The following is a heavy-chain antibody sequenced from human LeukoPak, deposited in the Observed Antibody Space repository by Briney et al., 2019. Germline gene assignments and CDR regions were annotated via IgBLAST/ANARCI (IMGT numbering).Heavy chain of an antibody. V-gene: IGHV4-4*07. J-gene: IGHJ3*02. Sequence: SETVSLTCTVSGGSISSYYWSWIGQPAGKGLEWIGRIYTSGSTNYNPSLKSRVTMSVDTSKNQFSLKLSSVTAADTAVYYCARDQEGEPDAFDIWGRGTMFTVSS. CDR3: ARDQEGEPDAFDI. CDR1: GGSISSYY. CDR2: IYTSGST. D-gene: IGHD1-26*01.